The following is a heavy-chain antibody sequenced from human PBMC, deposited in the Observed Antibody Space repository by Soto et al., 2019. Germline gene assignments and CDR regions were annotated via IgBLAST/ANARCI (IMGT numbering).Heavy chain of an antibody. V-gene: IGHV1-3*01. CDR2: INSGNGNT. J-gene: IGHJ6*02. CDR1: GYTFTGYA. CDR3: ARGDFYPAFYVMDV. Sequence: QVQLVQSGAEVKKPGASVQVSCKTSGYTFTGYAIHWVRQAPGQRLEWMGWINSGNGNTKYSQKFQGRVTITRDTSANTVYMDLTSLRSEDTAVYSCARGDFYPAFYVMDVWGQGTTVTVSS. D-gene: IGHD2-21*02.